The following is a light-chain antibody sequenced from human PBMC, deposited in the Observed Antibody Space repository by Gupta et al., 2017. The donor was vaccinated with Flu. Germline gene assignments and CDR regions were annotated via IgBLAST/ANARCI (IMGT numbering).Light chain of an antibody. Sequence: SFVLTQPPSVSVAPGQTAHIACGGDNIGSETVHWYQQKPGQAPVLVLYDDDSRPSGIPERFSGSNSGNTATLTISRVEAGDEADYYCQVWDTSTDHWLFGGGTILTVL. V-gene: IGLV3-21*02. CDR1: NIGSET. CDR2: DDD. CDR3: QVWDTSTDHWL. J-gene: IGLJ3*02.